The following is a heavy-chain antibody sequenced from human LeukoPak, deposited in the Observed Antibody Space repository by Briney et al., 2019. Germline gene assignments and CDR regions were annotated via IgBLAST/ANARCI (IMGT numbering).Heavy chain of an antibody. CDR1: GDSFSSHY. J-gene: IGHJ3*02. V-gene: IGHV4-59*11. Sequence: SETLSLTCAVSGDSFSSHYWTWIRQSPGTGLEWIGYTSHIGRTNYNPSLKSRVTISIDTSKNQFSLKLRSVTAADTAVYYCARDLVTVTKGFDIWGQGTMVSVSS. CDR2: TSHIGRT. D-gene: IGHD4-17*01. CDR3: ARDLVTVTKGFDI.